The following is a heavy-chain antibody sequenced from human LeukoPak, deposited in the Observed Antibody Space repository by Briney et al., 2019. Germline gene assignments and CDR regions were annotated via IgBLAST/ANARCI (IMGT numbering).Heavy chain of an antibody. Sequence: SETLSLTCTVSGGSISSGGYYWSWIRQHPGKGPEWIGYIYYSGSTYYNPSLKSRVTISIDTSKNQFSLKLSSVTAADTAVYYCAKWNPTTSFDYWGQGTLVTVSS. D-gene: IGHD1-1*01. V-gene: IGHV4-31*03. CDR1: GGSISSGGYY. J-gene: IGHJ4*02. CDR3: AKWNPTTSFDY. CDR2: IYYSGST.